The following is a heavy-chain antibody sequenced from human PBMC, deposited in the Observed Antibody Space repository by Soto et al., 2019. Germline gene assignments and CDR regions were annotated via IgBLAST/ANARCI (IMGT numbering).Heavy chain of an antibody. CDR1: GFTFDDFA. CDR3: AKGATVTTHYQYYGMDV. V-gene: IGHV3-43D*04. CDR2: VNWDGDTT. D-gene: IGHD4-17*01. J-gene: IGHJ6*02. Sequence: GGSLRLSCAASGFTFDDFAMCWVRQVPGKGLEWISLVNWDGDTTFYADSVKGRFIISRDNSKNSVYLQMNSLRSEDSAMYYCAKGATVTTHYQYYGMDVWGQGTTVTVSS.